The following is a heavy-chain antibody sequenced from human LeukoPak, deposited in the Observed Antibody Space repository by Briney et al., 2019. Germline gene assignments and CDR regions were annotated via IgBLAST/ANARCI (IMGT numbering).Heavy chain of an antibody. Sequence: GGSLRLSCAASGFTFSNFAMMWVRQAPGTGLQWVSTITGYGATFYADPVRGRFTIFGDTSMNTLFLQMNSLGAEDTAVYYCAKGAAAGKVDWFDPWGQRTLVTVSS. V-gene: IGHV3-23*01. CDR2: ITGYGAT. J-gene: IGHJ5*02. D-gene: IGHD6-13*01. CDR1: GFTFSNFA. CDR3: AKGAAAGKVDWFDP.